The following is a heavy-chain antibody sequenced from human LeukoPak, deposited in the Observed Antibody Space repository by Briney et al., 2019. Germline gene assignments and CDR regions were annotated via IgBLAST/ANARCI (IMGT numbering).Heavy chain of an antibody. D-gene: IGHD5-18*01. V-gene: IGHV1-69*01. CDR1: GGTFSSYA. Sequence: SVKVSCKASGGTFSSYAISWVRQAPGQGLEWMGGIIPIFGTANYAQKFQGRVTITADETTSTAYMELSSLRSEDTAVYYCARARPRRGYSYGYLGYWGQGTLVTVSS. CDR2: IIPIFGTA. CDR3: ARARPRRGYSYGYLGY. J-gene: IGHJ4*02.